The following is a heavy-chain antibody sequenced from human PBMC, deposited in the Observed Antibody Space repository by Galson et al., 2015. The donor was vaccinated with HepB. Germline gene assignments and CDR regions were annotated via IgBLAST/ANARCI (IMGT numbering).Heavy chain of an antibody. CDR1: GFTFSSYG. J-gene: IGHJ4*02. CDR2: IWYHGRDQ. D-gene: IGHD3-22*01. CDR3: ARDGDTSGHYGIFDY. V-gene: IGHV3-33*01. Sequence: SLRLSCAASGFTFSSYGIHWVRQDPGKGLEWVPVIWYHGRDQYYADSVTGRFTVSRDQSKNTVYLQMNSLRAEDTGLYFCARDGDTSGHYGIFDYWGQGALVTVSS.